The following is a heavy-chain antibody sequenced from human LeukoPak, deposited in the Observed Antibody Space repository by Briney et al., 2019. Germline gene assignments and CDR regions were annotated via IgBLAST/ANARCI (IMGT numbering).Heavy chain of an antibody. CDR3: ARDGGSGSYVGLDY. Sequence: SETLSLTCTVSGGSMSSSSYYWGWIRQPPGKGLEWIGSIYHSGSTYYNPSLKSRVTISVDTSKNQFSLKLSSVTAADTAVYYCARDGGSGSYVGLDYWGQGTLVTVSS. CDR2: IYHSGST. V-gene: IGHV4-39*07. D-gene: IGHD3-10*01. CDR1: GGSMSSSSYY. J-gene: IGHJ4*02.